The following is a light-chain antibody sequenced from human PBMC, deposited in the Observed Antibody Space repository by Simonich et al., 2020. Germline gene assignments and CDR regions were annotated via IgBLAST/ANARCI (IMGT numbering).Light chain of an antibody. CDR2: LNSDGSH. CDR1: SGHSSYA. CDR3: QTWGTGIV. Sequence: QLVLTQSPPASASLGASVKLTCTLSSGHSSYAIAWHPQQPEKGPRYLMKLNSDGSHSKGDGIPDRFSGSSSGAERYLTISSLQSEDEADYYCQTWGTGIVFGGGTKLTVL. J-gene: IGLJ3*02. V-gene: IGLV4-69*01.